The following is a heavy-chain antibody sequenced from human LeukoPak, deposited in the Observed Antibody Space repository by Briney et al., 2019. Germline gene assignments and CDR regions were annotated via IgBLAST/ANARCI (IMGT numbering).Heavy chain of an antibody. Sequence: PGGSLRLSCAASGFTFGSYAMSWVRQAPRKGLDWVSTISGSGGSTYYADSVKGRFTISRDNSKNTVYVQMNSLRAEDTAVYYCAKGFQYYFGSESSHWFDPWGQGTLVTVSS. CDR2: ISGSGGST. J-gene: IGHJ5*02. CDR3: AKGFQYYFGSESSHWFDP. V-gene: IGHV3-23*01. CDR1: GFTFGSYA. D-gene: IGHD3-10*01.